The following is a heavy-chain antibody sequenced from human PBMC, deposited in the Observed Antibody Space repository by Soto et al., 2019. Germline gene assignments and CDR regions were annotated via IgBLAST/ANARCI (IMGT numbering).Heavy chain of an antibody. Sequence: GGSLRLSCAASGFTFSSFAMSWVRQAPGKGLEWVSDISFSGAGTYYADSVKGRFTISRDNSKNTLYLQMNSLRAEDTAVYYCTKLRSGWYSDYWGQGTLVTVSS. D-gene: IGHD6-19*01. CDR1: GFTFSSFA. CDR3: TKLRSGWYSDY. V-gene: IGHV3-23*01. CDR2: ISFSGAGT. J-gene: IGHJ4*02.